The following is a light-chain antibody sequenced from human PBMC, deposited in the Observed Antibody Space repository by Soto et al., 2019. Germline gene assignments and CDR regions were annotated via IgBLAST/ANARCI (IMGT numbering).Light chain of an antibody. V-gene: IGLV2-11*01. CDR2: DVS. J-gene: IGLJ1*01. CDR3: YSYAGSDTYV. Sequence: QSALTQPRSVSGSPGQSVTISCTGTSSDVGGYNYVSWYQQHPGKAPKLLIYDVSKRPSGVPDRFSGSKSGSTASLTISGLQAEDEADYYCYSYAGSDTYVFGTGTKLTVL. CDR1: SSDVGGYNY.